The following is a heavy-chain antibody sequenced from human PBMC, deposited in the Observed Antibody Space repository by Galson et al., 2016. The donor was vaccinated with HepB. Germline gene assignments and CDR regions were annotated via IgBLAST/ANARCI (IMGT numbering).Heavy chain of an antibody. J-gene: IGHJ3*02. D-gene: IGHD2-2*03. V-gene: IGHV3-64D*08. CDR2: ISNDGRSR. CDR1: GFTFSSYS. CDR3: LKSGYCGITDCFHAFDI. Sequence: SLRLSCAASGFTFSSYSMHWVRQAPGKGLEYISTISNDGRSRYFVDSVRGRFTISRDNSKNTVCLQMSSLRPEDSATYYCLKSGYCGITDCFHAFDIWGQGTMVTVSS.